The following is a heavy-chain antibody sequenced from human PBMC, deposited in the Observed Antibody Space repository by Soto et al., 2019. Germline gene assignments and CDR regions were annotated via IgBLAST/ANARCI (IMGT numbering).Heavy chain of an antibody. J-gene: IGHJ4*02. V-gene: IGHV2-5*02. Sequence: SGPTLVNPTQTLTLTCTFSGFSLSTSGVGVGWIRQPPGKALEWLAIIYWDDNKHYSPSLKSRLTITKDTSKNQVVLTMTNMEPVDTATYYCAHKGGGDRILDYWGQGTLVTVSS. CDR2: IYWDDNK. D-gene: IGHD3-16*01. CDR3: AHKGGGDRILDY. CDR1: GFSLSTSGVG.